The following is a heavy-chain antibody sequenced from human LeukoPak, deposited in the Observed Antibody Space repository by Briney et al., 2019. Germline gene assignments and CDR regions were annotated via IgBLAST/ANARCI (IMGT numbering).Heavy chain of an antibody. V-gene: IGHV1-2*02. Sequence: ASVKVSCKASGYTFTGYYMHWVRQAPGQGLEWMGWINPNSGGTNYAQKFQGRVTMTRDTSISTAYMELSRLRSDDTAVYYCASDPGFALLWFGELPWFDPWGQGTLVTVSS. CDR3: ASDPGFALLWFGELPWFDP. CDR1: GYTFTGYY. CDR2: INPNSGGT. D-gene: IGHD3-10*01. J-gene: IGHJ5*02.